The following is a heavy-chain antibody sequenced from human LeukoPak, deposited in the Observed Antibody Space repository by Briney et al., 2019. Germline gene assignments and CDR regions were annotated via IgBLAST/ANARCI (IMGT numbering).Heavy chain of an antibody. CDR3: AKAAKIPSYGDYPPDY. CDR2: ISGSGDPI. CDR1: GFTFSYHS. V-gene: IGHV3-48*01. D-gene: IGHD4-17*01. J-gene: IGHJ4*02. Sequence: GGSLRLSCVASGFTFSYHSMTWVRQAPGKGLEWLSYISGSGDPIYYADSVKGRFTISRDNAKNTLYLQMNSLRAEDTAVYYCAKAAKIPSYGDYPPDYWGQGTLVTVSS.